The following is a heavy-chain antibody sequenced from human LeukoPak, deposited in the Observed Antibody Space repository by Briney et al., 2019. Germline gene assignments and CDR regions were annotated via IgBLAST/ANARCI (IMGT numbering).Heavy chain of an antibody. D-gene: IGHD4-17*01. CDR1: GFSFGSYA. V-gene: IGHV3-30-3*01. J-gene: IGHJ6*02. CDR3: AESTTVTTIYGMDL. CDR2: ISYDETNK. Sequence: GGSLRLSCAASGFSFGSYAMHWVRQAPGKGLEWVAVISYDETNKYYAYSVRGRFTISRDNSKNTLYLQMNSLSADDTAVYYCAESTTVTTIYGMDLWGQGTTVTVSS.